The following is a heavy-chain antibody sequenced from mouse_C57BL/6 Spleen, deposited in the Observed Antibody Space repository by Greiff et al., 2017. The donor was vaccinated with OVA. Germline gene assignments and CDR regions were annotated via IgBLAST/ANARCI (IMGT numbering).Heavy chain of an antibody. V-gene: IGHV1-4*01. D-gene: IGHD1-1*01. Sequence: VKLVESGAELARPGASVKMSCKASGYTFTSYTMHWVKQRPGQGLEWIGYINPSSGYTKYNQKFKDKATLTADKSSSTAYMQLSSLTSEDSAVYYCARGFITTVVEDDYWGQGTTLTVSS. CDR2: INPSSGYT. CDR1: GYTFTSYT. J-gene: IGHJ2*01. CDR3: ARGFITTVVEDDY.